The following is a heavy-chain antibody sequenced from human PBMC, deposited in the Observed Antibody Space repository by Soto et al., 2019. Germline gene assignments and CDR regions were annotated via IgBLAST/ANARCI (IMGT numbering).Heavy chain of an antibody. Sequence: ASVKVSCKASGYTFTGYYMHWVRQAPGQGLEWMGWINPNSGGTNYAQKFQGWVTMTRDTFISTAYMELSRLRSDDTAVYYCARERIVRGYSYGKDYWGQGTLVTVSS. CDR3: ARERIVRGYSYGKDY. V-gene: IGHV1-2*04. J-gene: IGHJ4*02. D-gene: IGHD5-18*01. CDR1: GYTFTGYY. CDR2: INPNSGGT.